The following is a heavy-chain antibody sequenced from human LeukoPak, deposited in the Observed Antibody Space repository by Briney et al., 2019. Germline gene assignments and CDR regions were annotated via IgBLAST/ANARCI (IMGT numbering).Heavy chain of an antibody. J-gene: IGHJ6*03. Sequence: SETLSLTCTVSGGSISSYYWSWIRQPAGKGLEWIGRFYTSGSTKYNPSLKSRVTILVDTSKNQFSLKLSSVTAADTAVYYCARGRIAYCYMDDWGKGTTVTISS. D-gene: IGHD2-15*01. CDR2: FYTSGST. CDR1: GGSISSYY. CDR3: ARGRIAYCYMDD. V-gene: IGHV4-4*07.